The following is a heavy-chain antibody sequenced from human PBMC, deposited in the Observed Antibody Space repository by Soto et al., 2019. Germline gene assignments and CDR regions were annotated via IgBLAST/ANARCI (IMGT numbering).Heavy chain of an antibody. V-gene: IGHV3-30*19. Sequence: QVQLVESGGGVVQPGTSLRLSCVGSGFTFRSYVIHWVRQAPGKGLEWVALTSYDGSNKYYDDSVKGRFTISRENSRNTVYLQMDNLRLEDTALYYCARWGTTGGLDVWGQGTLVSVSS. D-gene: IGHD3-16*01. CDR2: TSYDGSNK. J-gene: IGHJ4*02. CDR1: GFTFRSYV. CDR3: ARWGTTGGLDV.